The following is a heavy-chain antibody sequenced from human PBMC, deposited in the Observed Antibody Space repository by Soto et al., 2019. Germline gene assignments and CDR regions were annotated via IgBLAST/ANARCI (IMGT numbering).Heavy chain of an antibody. CDR1: GYTFTSYG. D-gene: IGHD6-13*01. CDR2: INAANGDT. V-gene: IGHV1-3*01. Sequence: ASVKVSCKASGYTFTSYGIHWVRQAPGQRLEWLGWINAANGDTKYSPKFQGRVTITRDTSASTAYMELSSLRSEDTAVYYCVRRHVSATGIDWFDPWGQGTLVTVSS. J-gene: IGHJ5*02. CDR3: VRRHVSATGIDWFDP.